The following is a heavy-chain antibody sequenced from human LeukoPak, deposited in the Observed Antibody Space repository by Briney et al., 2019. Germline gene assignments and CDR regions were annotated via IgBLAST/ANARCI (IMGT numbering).Heavy chain of an antibody. J-gene: IGHJ4*02. CDR2: ISWNSGNI. CDR3: AKGRSGWYNRVPFDY. D-gene: IGHD6-19*01. Sequence: GRSLRLSCAASGFTFDDYAMHWVRQAPGKVLEWVSGISWNSGNIGYADSVKGRFTISRDNARNSLHLQMNSLRAEDTALYYCAKGRSGWYNRVPFDYWGEGSLVTVSS. V-gene: IGHV3-9*01. CDR1: GFTFDDYA.